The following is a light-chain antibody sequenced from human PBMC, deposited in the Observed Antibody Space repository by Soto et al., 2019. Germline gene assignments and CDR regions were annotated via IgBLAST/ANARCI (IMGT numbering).Light chain of an antibody. CDR2: ATS. Sequence: DIQVTQSPSSLSASVGDRVTITCRASQSISKYLSWFQQKPGKAPKLLIYATSSLQSGVPSRFSGSGSGTDFTLTISSLQPEDFATYYCQQSDSTPPWTFGQGTKVDIK. J-gene: IGKJ1*01. CDR1: QSISKY. V-gene: IGKV1-39*01. CDR3: QQSDSTPPWT.